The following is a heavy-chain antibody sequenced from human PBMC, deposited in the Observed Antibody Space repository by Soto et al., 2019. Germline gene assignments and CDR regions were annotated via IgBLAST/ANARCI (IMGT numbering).Heavy chain of an antibody. V-gene: IGHV3-7*03. CDR2: IKQDGSEE. D-gene: IGHD3-3*01. Sequence: EVQLVESGGGLVQPGGSLRLSCTASGFTFSSHWMTWVRQAPGKAREWVANIKQDGSEEYYVDSVKGRFTISRDNAKNSLFLQMKSLRAEDTAVYYCASRPSDRNYYGVFDYWGQGTLVTVSS. CDR1: GFTFSSHW. J-gene: IGHJ4*02. CDR3: ASRPSDRNYYGVFDY.